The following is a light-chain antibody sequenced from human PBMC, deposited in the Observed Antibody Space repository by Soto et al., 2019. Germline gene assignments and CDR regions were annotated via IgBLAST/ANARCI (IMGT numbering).Light chain of an antibody. CDR1: PSPSGY. CDR3: QQYISHST. J-gene: IGKJ1*01. V-gene: IGKV1-5*03. CDR2: QAS. Sequence: DIQMTPSPSSLSASVGARVTITWRASPSPSGYLAWYQAKPGKAPKLLIYQASSLETGVPSRFSGSGSGTEFSLAISSLQLDDFATYYCQQYISHSTFGQGTKVDIK.